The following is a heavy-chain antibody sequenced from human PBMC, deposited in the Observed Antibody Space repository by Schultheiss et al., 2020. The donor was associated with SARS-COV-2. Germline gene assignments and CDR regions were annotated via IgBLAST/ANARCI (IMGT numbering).Heavy chain of an antibody. J-gene: IGHJ5*02. Sequence: GESLKISCAASGFTVSSNYMSWVRQAPGKGLEWVGRIKSKTDGGTTDYAAPVKGRFTISRDDSKNTLYLQMNSLRAEDTAVYYCARDQSSSLWFDPWGQGTLVTVSS. CDR1: GFTVSSNY. CDR3: ARDQSSSLWFDP. CDR2: IKSKTDGGTT. V-gene: IGHV3-15*05. D-gene: IGHD6-6*01.